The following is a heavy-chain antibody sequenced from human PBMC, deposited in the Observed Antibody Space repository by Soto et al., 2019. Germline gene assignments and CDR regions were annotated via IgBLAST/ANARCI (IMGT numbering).Heavy chain of an antibody. V-gene: IGHV1-18*01. CDR2: ISAYNGNT. J-gene: IGHJ6*02. Sequence: GASVKVSWKASGYTFTSYGISWVRQAPGQGLEWMGWISAYNGNTNYAQKLQGRVTMTTDTSTSTAYMELRSLRSDDTAVYYCAREICSGGSCYGRYYGMDVWGQGTTDTVSS. CDR1: GYTFTSYG. CDR3: AREICSGGSCYGRYYGMDV. D-gene: IGHD2-15*01.